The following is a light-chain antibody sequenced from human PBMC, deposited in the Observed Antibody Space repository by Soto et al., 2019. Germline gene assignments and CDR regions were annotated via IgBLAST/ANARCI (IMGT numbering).Light chain of an antibody. Sequence: EIVLTQSPGTLSLSPGDRATLSCRASQRVTNNYLAWYQQRPGQAPSLLIYDASNRATGIPARFSGSGSGTDFTLTISSLEPEDFAVYYCQQRSNWPRWTFGQGTKVDIK. V-gene: IGKV3-11*01. J-gene: IGKJ1*01. CDR3: QQRSNWPRWT. CDR1: QRVTNNY. CDR2: DAS.